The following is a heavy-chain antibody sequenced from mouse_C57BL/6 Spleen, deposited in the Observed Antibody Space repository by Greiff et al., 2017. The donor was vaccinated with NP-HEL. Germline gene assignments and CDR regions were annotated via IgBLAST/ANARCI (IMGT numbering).Heavy chain of an antibody. V-gene: IGHV1-69*01. D-gene: IGHD2-3*01. CDR3: ARANDGYLFAY. CDR2: IDPSDSYT. J-gene: IGHJ3*01. Sequence: QVQLQQSGAELVMPGASVKLSCKASGYTFTSYWMHWVKQRPGQGLEWIGEIDPSDSYTNYNQKFKGKSTLTVDKSSSTAYMKLSSLTSEDSAVYYCARANDGYLFAYWGQGTLVTVSA. CDR1: GYTFTSYW.